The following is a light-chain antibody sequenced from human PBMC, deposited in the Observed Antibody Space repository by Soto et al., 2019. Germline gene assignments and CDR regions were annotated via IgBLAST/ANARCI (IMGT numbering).Light chain of an antibody. CDR2: AAS. Sequence: DIQITQSPSSLSASVGGRVTITCRASQSIYNYLNWYQQKPGKAPQLLIFAASSLQSGVPSRFNGSESGTDFTFTISRLQPEDIATYYCQQYENLPTFGQGTRLEIK. J-gene: IGKJ5*01. CDR3: QQYENLPT. V-gene: IGKV1-33*01. CDR1: QSIYNY.